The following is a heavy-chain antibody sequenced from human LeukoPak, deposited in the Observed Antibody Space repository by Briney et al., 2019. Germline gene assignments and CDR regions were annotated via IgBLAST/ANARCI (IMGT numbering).Heavy chain of an antibody. CDR3: AREGSVWGSYHYFEY. D-gene: IGHD3-16*02. CDR2: ISAYNANT. J-gene: IGHJ4*02. Sequence: ASVKVSCKGSGYSVSTYVSNWVRQAPGQGRERMGWISAYNANTNSAQKFQGRVTMPTATSTSTVHMELRSLRSDDTAVYYCAREGSVWGSYHYFEYWGQGSLVTVSS. V-gene: IGHV1-18*01. CDR1: GYSVSTYV.